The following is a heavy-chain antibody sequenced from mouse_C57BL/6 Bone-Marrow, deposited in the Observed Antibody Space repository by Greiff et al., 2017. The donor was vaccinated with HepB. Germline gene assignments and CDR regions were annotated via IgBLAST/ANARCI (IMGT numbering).Heavy chain of an antibody. V-gene: IGHV5-6*01. CDR3: ARHTTVGGGYFDV. D-gene: IGHD1-1*01. Sequence: DVHLVESGGDLVKPGGSLKLSCAASGFTFSSSGMSWVRQTPDKRLEWVATISSGGSYTYYPDSVKGRFTISRDNAKNTLYLQMSSLKSEDTAMYYCARHTTVGGGYFDVWGTGTTVTVSS. CDR2: ISSGGSYT. J-gene: IGHJ1*03. CDR1: GFTFSSSG.